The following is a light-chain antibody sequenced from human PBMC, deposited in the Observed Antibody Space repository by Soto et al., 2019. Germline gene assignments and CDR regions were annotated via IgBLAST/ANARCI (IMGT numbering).Light chain of an antibody. V-gene: IGKV3-20*01. CDR1: QSVSIRH. CDR2: ATS. CDR3: QQYGTSWT. Sequence: IVLTQSPGTLSLSPGEGATLSCRTSQSVSIRHLAWYQQRPGQAPRLLIYATSDRATGTPDRFSGSGSGPDFTLTITSLEPEAFAVYYCQQYGTSWTFGQGTKVEI. J-gene: IGKJ1*01.